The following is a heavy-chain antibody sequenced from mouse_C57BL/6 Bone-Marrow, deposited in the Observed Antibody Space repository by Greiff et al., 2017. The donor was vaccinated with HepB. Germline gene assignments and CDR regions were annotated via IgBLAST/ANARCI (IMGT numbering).Heavy chain of an antibody. CDR3: ARPSMVTTGRSYWYFDV. Sequence: VKLVESGPELVKPGASVKISCKASGYAFSSSWMNWVKQRPGKGLEWIGRIYPGDGDTNYNGKFKGKATLTADKSSSTAYMRLSSLTSEDSAVYFCARPSMVTTGRSYWYFDVWGTGTTVTVSS. D-gene: IGHD2-2*01. V-gene: IGHV1-82*01. J-gene: IGHJ1*03. CDR1: GYAFSSSW. CDR2: IYPGDGDT.